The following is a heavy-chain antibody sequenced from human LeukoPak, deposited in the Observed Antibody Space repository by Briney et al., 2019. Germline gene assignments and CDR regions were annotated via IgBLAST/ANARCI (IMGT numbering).Heavy chain of an antibody. Sequence: GRALRLSCSATGFPFISYGMRWVRQATGKGLGGAAALWYDGSNKYYASTVKGRFTISRVNFKNTLYLQMSSLRAEDTAVYYCAKDTRLGFGDPSPWFDPWGQGTLVTVSS. D-gene: IGHD3-10*01. J-gene: IGHJ5*02. CDR3: AKDTRLGFGDPSPWFDP. CDR1: GFPFISYG. CDR2: LWYDGSNK. V-gene: IGHV3-33*06.